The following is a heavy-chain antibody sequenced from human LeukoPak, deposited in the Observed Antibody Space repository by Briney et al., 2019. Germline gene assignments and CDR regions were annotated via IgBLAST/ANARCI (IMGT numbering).Heavy chain of an antibody. CDR2: INPAGSET. J-gene: IGHJ4*02. CDR3: ATFGLVAALDL. V-gene: IGHV3-7*01. Sequence: GGSLRLSCAASGFSFNAYWMAWVRQAPGTGLERVANINPAGSETFHVDPVKGRFSISRDHAKNLVCLQMNSLRAEDTAVYYCATFGLVAALDLWGQGTLVTVSA. D-gene: IGHD5-12*01. CDR1: GFSFNAYW.